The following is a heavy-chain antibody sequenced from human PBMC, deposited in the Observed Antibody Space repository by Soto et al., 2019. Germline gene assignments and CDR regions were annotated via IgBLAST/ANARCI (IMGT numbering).Heavy chain of an antibody. J-gene: IGHJ5*01. V-gene: IGHV3-7*01. CDR3: TTDLNWSGT. CDR1: GFTFSSYS. Sequence: GGSLRLSCAASGFTFSSYSMHWVRQASGKGLEFLATINPDGSETYYVESVKGRFTISRDNAKNSVSLHMYSLGVEDTGLYYCTTDLNWSGTWGQGTMVTVSS. CDR2: INPDGSET. D-gene: IGHD3-3*01.